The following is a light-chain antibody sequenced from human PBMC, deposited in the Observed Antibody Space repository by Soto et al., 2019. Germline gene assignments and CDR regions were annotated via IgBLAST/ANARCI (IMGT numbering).Light chain of an antibody. J-gene: IGKJ1*01. Sequence: VFTPSPSPLSFSPGEKATLFCRASQGVCTYFSWYQQKPGQPPRLLIHDASSRATGIPDRFSGSGSGTDFTLTISRLEPEDFAVYYCQQYNYSPGSFGQGTKVEIK. CDR2: DAS. V-gene: IGKV3-20*01. CDR1: QGVCTY. CDR3: QQYNYSPGS.